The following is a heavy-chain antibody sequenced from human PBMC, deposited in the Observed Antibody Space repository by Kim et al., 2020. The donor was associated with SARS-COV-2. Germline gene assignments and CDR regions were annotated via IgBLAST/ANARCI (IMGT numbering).Heavy chain of an antibody. Sequence: DAVKGRFTLARDNTTNSLYLQMNSLRAEETAVYYWARVGITVAAGSIDYWGQGTLVTVSS. CDR3: ARVGITVAAGSIDY. J-gene: IGHJ4*02. V-gene: IGHV3-11*01. D-gene: IGHD6-13*01.